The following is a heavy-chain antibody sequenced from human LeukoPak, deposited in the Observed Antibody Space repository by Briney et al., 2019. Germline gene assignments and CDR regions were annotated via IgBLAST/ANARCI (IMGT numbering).Heavy chain of an antibody. V-gene: IGHV3-48*03. J-gene: IGHJ2*01. CDR3: ARLLGWYFDL. CDR1: GFSFSSYE. Sequence: GGSLRLSCAASGFSFSSYEMNWVRQAPGKGLEWVSYIRSSGSTIYYADSVKGRFTISRDNAKNSLYLQMNSLRAEDTGVNYCARLLGWYFDLWGRGTLVTVSS. CDR2: IRSSGSTI.